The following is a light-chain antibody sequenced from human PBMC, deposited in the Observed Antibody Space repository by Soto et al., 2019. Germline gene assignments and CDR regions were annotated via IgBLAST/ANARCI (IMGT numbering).Light chain of an antibody. CDR1: QGIRND. J-gene: IGKJ1*01. CDR2: AAS. CDR3: LQDYSYPLT. V-gene: IGKV1-6*01. Sequence: AIQMTQSPSSLSASVGDRVTITCRASQGIRNDLGWYQQKPGKAPKLLIYAASSLQSGVPSRFSGSGSGTDFTLAIDNLQPEDFATYYCLQDYSYPLTFGHGTKVEIK.